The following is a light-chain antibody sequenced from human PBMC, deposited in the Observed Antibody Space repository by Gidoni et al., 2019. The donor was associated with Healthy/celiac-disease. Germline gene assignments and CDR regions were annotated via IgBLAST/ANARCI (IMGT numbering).Light chain of an antibody. CDR3: QQYGSSPLS. J-gene: IGKJ2*03. V-gene: IGKV3-20*01. Sequence: IVLTQSPGTLSLSPGERATLSCRASQSVSSSYLAWYQQKPGQAPSLLIYGASSRATGIPDRFSGSGSGTDFTLTISRLEPEDFAVYYCQQYGSSPLSFXQXTKLEIK. CDR2: GAS. CDR1: QSVSSSY.